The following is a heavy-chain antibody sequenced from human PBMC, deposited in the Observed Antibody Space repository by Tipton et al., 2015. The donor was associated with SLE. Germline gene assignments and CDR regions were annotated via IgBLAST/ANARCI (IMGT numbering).Heavy chain of an antibody. J-gene: IGHJ4*02. CDR1: GFTFSSYW. Sequence: GSLRLSCAASGFTFSSYWMSWVRQAPGKGLEWVANIKQDGSEKYYVDSVKGRFTISRDNSKNSLYLQMSGLRAEDTAVYYCARSPVDYWNGYSAWGPGTLVTVSS. V-gene: IGHV3-7*03. CDR3: ARSPVDYWNGYSA. CDR2: IKQDGSEK. D-gene: IGHD3-3*01.